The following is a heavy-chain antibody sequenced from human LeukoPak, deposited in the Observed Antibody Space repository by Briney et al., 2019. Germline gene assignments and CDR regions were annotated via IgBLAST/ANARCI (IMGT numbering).Heavy chain of an antibody. J-gene: IGHJ4*02. Sequence: SETLSLTCTISGDSISTYYWSWIRQSPGKGLEWIGDVNLSGSTNYNPSLNYNPSLKSRVSISVDTSKNQFSLKLRSVTAADTTVYYCARGVWLARDYWAQGTLVTVSS. V-gene: IGHV4-59*01. D-gene: IGHD6-19*01. CDR2: VNLSGST. CDR1: GDSISTYY. CDR3: ARGVWLARDY.